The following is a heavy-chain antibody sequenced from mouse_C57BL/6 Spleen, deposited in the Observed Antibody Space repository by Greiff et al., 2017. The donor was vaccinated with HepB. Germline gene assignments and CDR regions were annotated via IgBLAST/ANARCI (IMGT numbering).Heavy chain of an antibody. CDR3: ARGDYDYPYYAMDY. CDR2: IYPGSGST. D-gene: IGHD2-4*01. V-gene: IGHV1-55*01. CDR1: GYTFTSYW. Sequence: QVQLQQPGAELVKPGASVKMSCKASGYTFTSYWITWVKQRPGQGLEWIGDIYPGSGSTNYNEKFKSKATLTVDTSSSTAYMHLSSLTSEDSAVYYCARGDYDYPYYAMDYWGQGTSVTVSS. J-gene: IGHJ4*01.